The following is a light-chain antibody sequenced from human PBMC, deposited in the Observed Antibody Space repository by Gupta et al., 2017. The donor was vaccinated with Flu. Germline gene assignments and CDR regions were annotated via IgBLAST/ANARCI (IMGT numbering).Light chain of an antibody. CDR3: QQANSFPYT. CDR2: GAS. Sequence: DIQLTQSPPSVSASVGDGVTITCRASQGVGNWLAWYQQKPGQVPRLLIYGASHLQSGVPSRFSGSGSGTHFTLTISGRQPEEFATYYCQQANSFPYTFGQGTRVE. J-gene: IGKJ2*01. V-gene: IGKV1-12*01. CDR1: QGVGNW.